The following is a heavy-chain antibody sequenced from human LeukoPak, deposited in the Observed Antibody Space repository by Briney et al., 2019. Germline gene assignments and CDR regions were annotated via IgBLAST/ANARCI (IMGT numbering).Heavy chain of an antibody. D-gene: IGHD3-3*01. J-gene: IGHJ4*02. CDR1: GYTLTELS. Sequence: ASVKVSCKVSGYTLTELSMHWVRQAPGKGLEWMGGFDPEDGETIYAQEFQGRVTMTEDTSTDTAYMELSSLRSEDTAVYYCATARYDFWSGYYQYYLDYWGQGTLVTVSS. CDR3: ATARYDFWSGYYQYYLDY. V-gene: IGHV1-24*01. CDR2: FDPEDGET.